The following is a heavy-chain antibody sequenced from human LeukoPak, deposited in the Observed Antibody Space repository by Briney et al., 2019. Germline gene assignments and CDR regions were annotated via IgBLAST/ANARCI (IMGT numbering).Heavy chain of an antibody. D-gene: IGHD6-19*01. CDR3: ASDLRSSGWCGPGG. CDR2: ISSSSSTI. CDR1: GFTFSSYS. Sequence: GGSLRLSCAASGFTFSSYSMTWVRQAPGKGLEWVSYISSSSSTIYYADSVKGRFTISRDNAKNSLYLQMNSLRDEDTAVYYCASDLRSSGWCGPGGWGQGTLVTVSS. J-gene: IGHJ4*02. V-gene: IGHV3-48*02.